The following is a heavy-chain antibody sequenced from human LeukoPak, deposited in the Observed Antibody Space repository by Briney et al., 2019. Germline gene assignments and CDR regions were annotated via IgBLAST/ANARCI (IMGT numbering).Heavy chain of an antibody. D-gene: IGHD3-9*01. J-gene: IGHJ4*02. V-gene: IGHV3-48*03. CDR2: ISAGTTAE. CDR3: ARDTLNGRFVISLDS. CDR1: GVNLCSSE. Sequence: PGGSLTLSCVGSGVNLCSSEMNWVRQAPGKGLEWVSHISAGTTAEYYAESPTTRFTVSRDNARNSISLHMSNLRVEDTAIYYCARDTLNGRFVISLDSWGQGALVTVSS.